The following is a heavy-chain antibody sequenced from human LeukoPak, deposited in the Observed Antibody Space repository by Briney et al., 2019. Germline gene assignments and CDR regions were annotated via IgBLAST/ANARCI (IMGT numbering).Heavy chain of an antibody. Sequence: GGSLRLSCAASGFTFNNAWMNWVRQAPGKGLEWVSGISGSGGRTYYADSVKGWFTISRDNSMNTLYLQMNSLSPEDTAVYYCAREGSYCGGGCYSNYYFDYWGQGTLVTVSS. CDR2: ISGSGGRT. CDR3: AREGSYCGGGCYSNYYFDY. J-gene: IGHJ4*02. CDR1: GFTFNNAW. D-gene: IGHD2-21*02. V-gene: IGHV3-23*01.